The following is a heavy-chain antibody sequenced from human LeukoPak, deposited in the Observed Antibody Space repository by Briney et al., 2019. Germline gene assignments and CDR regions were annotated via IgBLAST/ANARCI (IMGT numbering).Heavy chain of an antibody. J-gene: IGHJ4*02. V-gene: IGHV3-49*03. CDR2: IMSKAYGGTT. CDR3: SREWELPGTDFDY. Sequence: PGGSLRLSCTASGSTFGDYAMDWFRQAPGKGLEWVGFIMSKAYGGTTEYAASVKGRFTISRDESKSIAYLQMNSLKTEDTAAYYCSREWELPGTDFDYWGQGTLVTVSS. CDR1: GSTFGDYA. D-gene: IGHD1-26*01.